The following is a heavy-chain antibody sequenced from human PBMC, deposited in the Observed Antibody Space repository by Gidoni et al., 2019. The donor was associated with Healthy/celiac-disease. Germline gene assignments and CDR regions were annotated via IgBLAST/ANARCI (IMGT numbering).Heavy chain of an antibody. V-gene: IGHV4-30-4*01. D-gene: IGHD5-18*01. CDR3: ARGGRGYSYGSGWYGMDV. Sequence: QFQPPEARPGLAQPFQTLFLHRPRSGGPLHRGDSFSTCIRPPPGNGSDWSWIRQPPGKGLEWIGYIYYSGSTYYNPSLKSRVTISVDTSKNQFSLKLSSVTAADTAVYYCARGGRGYSYGSGWYGMDVWGQGTTDTVSS. CDR1: GGPLHRGDSFSTCIRPPPGNGSD. J-gene: IGHJ6*02. CDR2: IYYSGST.